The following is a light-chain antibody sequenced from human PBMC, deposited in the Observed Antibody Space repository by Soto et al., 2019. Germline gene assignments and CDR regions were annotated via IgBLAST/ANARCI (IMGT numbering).Light chain of an antibody. Sequence: EIVLTQSPGTLSLSPGERATLSCRASQSVGNNYLAWYQQKPGQAPRLLIYDASSRATGIPDRVSGSGSGTAFTLTISRLEPEDFAVYYCQQYANSPRTFGQGTTVEIK. CDR3: QQYANSPRT. CDR1: QSVGNNY. CDR2: DAS. J-gene: IGKJ1*01. V-gene: IGKV3-20*01.